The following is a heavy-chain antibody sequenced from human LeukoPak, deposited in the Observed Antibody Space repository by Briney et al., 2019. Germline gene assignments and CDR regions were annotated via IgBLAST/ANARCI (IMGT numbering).Heavy chain of an antibody. CDR1: GFTFSDYY. CDR2: ISSSGSTI. V-gene: IGHV3-11*01. D-gene: IGHD5-18*01. CDR3: AREPFGYSYGRRFYGMDV. Sequence: PGGSLRLSCAASGFTFSDYYMSWIRQAPGKGLEWVSYISSSGSTIYYADSVKGRFTISRDNAKNFLYLQMNSLRAEDTAVYYCAREPFGYSYGRRFYGMDVWGQGTTVTVSS. J-gene: IGHJ6*02.